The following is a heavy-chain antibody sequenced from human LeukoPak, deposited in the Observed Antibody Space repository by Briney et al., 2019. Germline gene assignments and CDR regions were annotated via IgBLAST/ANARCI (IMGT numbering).Heavy chain of an antibody. J-gene: IGHJ4*02. Sequence: GGSLRLSCAASGFTFSSYWMTWVRQAPGKGLEWVGKIKQDGSEKYYVDSVKGRFTISRDSAKNSLYLQMDSLGAEDTAVYYCARRGTSSSWAHFDYWGQGTLVTVSS. V-gene: IGHV3-7*05. CDR3: ARRGTSSSWAHFDY. CDR1: GFTFSSYW. CDR2: IKQDGSEK. D-gene: IGHD6-13*01.